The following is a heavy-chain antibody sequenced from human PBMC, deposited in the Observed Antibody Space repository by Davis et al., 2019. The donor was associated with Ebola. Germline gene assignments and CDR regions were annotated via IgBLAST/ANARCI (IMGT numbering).Heavy chain of an antibody. J-gene: IGHJ4*02. Sequence: AASVKVSCKASGYTSTGYYMHWVRQAPGQGLEWMGRINPNSGGTNYAQKVQGRVTMTTHTSTSTAYMELRGLGSDGTAVYYCARNGAAAGTGFDYWGQGTLVTVSS. CDR2: INPNSGGT. CDR1: GYTSTGYY. V-gene: IGHV1-2*06. D-gene: IGHD6-13*01. CDR3: ARNGAAAGTGFDY.